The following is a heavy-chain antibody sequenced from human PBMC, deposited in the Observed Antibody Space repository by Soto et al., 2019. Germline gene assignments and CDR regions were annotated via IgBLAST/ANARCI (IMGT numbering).Heavy chain of an antibody. Sequence: PGGSLRLSCAASGFTFSSYSMNWVRQAPGKGLEWVSYISSSSSTIYYADSVKGRFTISRDNAKNSLYLQMNSLRVEDTAVYFCVRDDPGLGMDYWGLGTLVTVSS. V-gene: IGHV3-48*01. CDR3: VRDDPGLGMDY. D-gene: IGHD1-26*01. CDR1: GFTFSSYS. CDR2: ISSSSSTI. J-gene: IGHJ4*02.